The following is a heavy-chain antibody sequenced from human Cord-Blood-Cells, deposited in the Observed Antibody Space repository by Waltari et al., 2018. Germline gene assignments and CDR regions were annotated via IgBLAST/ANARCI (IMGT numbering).Heavy chain of an antibody. CDR2: IKQDGSEK. Sequence: EWVANIKQDGSEKYYVDSVKGRFTISRDNAKNSLYLQMNRLRAEDTAVYYCATYRGYSYVYWYFDLWGRGTLVTVSS. V-gene: IGHV3-7*01. J-gene: IGHJ2*01. D-gene: IGHD5-18*01. CDR3: ATYRGYSYVYWYFDL.